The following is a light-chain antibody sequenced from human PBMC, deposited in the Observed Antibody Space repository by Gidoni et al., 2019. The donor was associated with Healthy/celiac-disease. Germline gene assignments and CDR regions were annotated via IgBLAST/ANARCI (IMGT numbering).Light chain of an antibody. CDR3: QQYYSYPPT. Sequence: AILITQSPSSFSSSTRDRVTITCRASQGISSYLDWYQQKPGKAPKLLIYAASTLQSGVPSRFSGSGSGTDFTLTISCLQSEDFATYYCQQYYSYPPTFGHGTKVDIK. CDR2: AAS. CDR1: QGISSY. V-gene: IGKV1-8*01. J-gene: IGKJ3*01.